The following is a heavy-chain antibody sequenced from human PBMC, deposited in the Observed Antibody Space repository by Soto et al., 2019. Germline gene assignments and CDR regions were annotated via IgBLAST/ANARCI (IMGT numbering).Heavy chain of an antibody. V-gene: IGHV4-4*02. CDR2: IYHSGST. CDR3: ARGHDIWTGPPLD. CDR1: GGSISSSNW. D-gene: IGHD3-9*01. J-gene: IGHJ4*02. Sequence: PSETLSLTCAVSGGSISSSNWWRWVRQPPGKGLEWIGEIYHSGSTNYNPSLKSRVTISVDKSKIQFSLKLSSVTAADTAVYYCARGHDIWTGPPLDWGQGTLVTVSS.